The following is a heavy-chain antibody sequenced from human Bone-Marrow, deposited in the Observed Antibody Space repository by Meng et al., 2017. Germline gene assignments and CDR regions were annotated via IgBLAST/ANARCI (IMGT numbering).Heavy chain of an antibody. CDR3: ARGLAYCSGGSCYPGSYFDY. Sequence: RVAAGLLQPSETLSLTCAVYGGSFSGYYWSWTRQPPGKGLEWIGEINHSGSTNYNPSLKSRVTISVDTSKNQFSLKLSSVTAADTAVYYCARGLAYCSGGSCYPGSYFDYWGQGTLVTVSS. CDR2: INHSGST. J-gene: IGHJ4*02. D-gene: IGHD2-15*01. CDR1: GGSFSGYY. V-gene: IGHV4-34*01.